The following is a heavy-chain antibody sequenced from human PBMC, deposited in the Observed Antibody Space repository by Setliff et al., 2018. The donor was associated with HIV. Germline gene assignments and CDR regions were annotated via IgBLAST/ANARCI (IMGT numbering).Heavy chain of an antibody. Sequence: NPSETLSLTCTVSGGSINSGSYFWSWIRQSPGKGLEWIGYINDSGSAKYNPSLKSRVTISVDTSKNQFSLKVSSVTAADTAVYYCARVARGGHSSRWYYFDYWGQGTLVTVSS. CDR3: ARVARGGHSSRWYYFDY. CDR2: INDSGSA. J-gene: IGHJ4*02. D-gene: IGHD6-13*01. CDR1: GGSINSGSYF. V-gene: IGHV4-61*01.